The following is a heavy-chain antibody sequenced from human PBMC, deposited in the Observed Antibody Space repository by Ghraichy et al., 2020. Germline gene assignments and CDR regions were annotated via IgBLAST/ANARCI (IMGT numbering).Heavy chain of an antibody. CDR1: GGSISSGDYH. V-gene: IGHV4-30-4*01. CDR3: ARTNIEVVVAATDWLDP. D-gene: IGHD2-15*01. Sequence: SETLSLTCTVSGGSISSGDYHWSWIRQPPGKGLEWIGYIYYSGSTYYNPSLKSRVNISVDTSKNQFSLKLSSVTAADTAVYYCARTNIEVVVAATDWLDPWGQGTLVTVSS. CDR2: IYYSGST. J-gene: IGHJ5*02.